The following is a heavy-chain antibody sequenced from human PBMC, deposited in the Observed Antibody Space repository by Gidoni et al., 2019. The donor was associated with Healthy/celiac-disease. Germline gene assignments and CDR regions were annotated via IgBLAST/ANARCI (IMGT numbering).Heavy chain of an antibody. J-gene: IGHJ4*02. CDR3: ARSTPDYVWGSYRWYFDY. D-gene: IGHD3-16*02. V-gene: IGHV3-13*01. CDR2: IGTAGDT. CDR1: GFTFSSYD. Sequence: EVQLVESGGGLVQPGGSLRLSCAASGFTFSSYDMHWVRQATGKGLEWVSAIGTAGDTYYPGSVKGRLTISRENAKNSLYLQMNSLRAGDTAVYYCARSTPDYVWGSYRWYFDYWGQGTLVTVSS.